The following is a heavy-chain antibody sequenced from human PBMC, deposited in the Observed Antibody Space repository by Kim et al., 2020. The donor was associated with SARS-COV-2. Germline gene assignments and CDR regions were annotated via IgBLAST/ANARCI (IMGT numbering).Heavy chain of an antibody. J-gene: IGHJ4*02. CDR1: GGSFSGYY. V-gene: IGHV4-34*01. CDR3: ARHLIAARRRVFDY. D-gene: IGHD6-6*01. Sequence: SETLSLTCAVYGGSFSGYYWSWIRQPPGKGLEWIGEINHSGSTNYNPSLKSRVTISVDTSKNQFSLKLSSVTAADTAVYYCARHLIAARRRVFDYWGQGTLVTVSS. CDR2: INHSGST.